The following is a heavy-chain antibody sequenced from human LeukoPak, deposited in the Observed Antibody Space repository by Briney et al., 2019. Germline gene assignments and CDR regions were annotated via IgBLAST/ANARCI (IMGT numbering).Heavy chain of an antibody. CDR2: ISYDGSNK. CDR3: ARGALSGWYDH. Sequence: GRSLRLSCAASGFTFSSYAMHWVRQAPGKGLEWVAVISYDGSNKYYADSVKGRFTISRDNSKNTLYLQMNSLRAEDTAVYYCARGALSGWYDHWAREPWSPSPQ. CDR1: GFTFSSYA. D-gene: IGHD1-26*01. V-gene: IGHV3-30*04. J-gene: IGHJ5*02.